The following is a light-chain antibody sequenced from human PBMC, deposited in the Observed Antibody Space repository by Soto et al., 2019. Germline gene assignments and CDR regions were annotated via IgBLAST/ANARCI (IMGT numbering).Light chain of an antibody. V-gene: IGKV1-39*01. CDR3: QQSYSTPWT. CDR2: AAS. Sequence: DIQMTQSPSSLSASVVGRVTITCRASQNLNNYLNWYQQKPGKAPDLLIYAASRLQSGVPSRFSGSGSGTDFTLTISSLQPEDFAVYYCQQSYSTPWTLGQGTKVEIK. J-gene: IGKJ1*01. CDR1: QNLNNY.